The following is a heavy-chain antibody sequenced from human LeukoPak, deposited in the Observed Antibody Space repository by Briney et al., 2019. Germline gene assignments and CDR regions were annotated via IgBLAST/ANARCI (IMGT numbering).Heavy chain of an antibody. V-gene: IGHV3-53*01. D-gene: IGHD1-14*01. CDR2: LYSDGNT. CDR3: ARGVEPLAANTLAY. Sequence: GGSLRLSCAASGFTVITNDMAWLRQAPGKGLEWVSVLYSDGNTKYADSVQGRFTISRDNSKNTLYLEMNSLSPDDTAVYYCARGVEPLAANTLAYWGQGTLVTVSS. J-gene: IGHJ4*02. CDR1: GFTVITND.